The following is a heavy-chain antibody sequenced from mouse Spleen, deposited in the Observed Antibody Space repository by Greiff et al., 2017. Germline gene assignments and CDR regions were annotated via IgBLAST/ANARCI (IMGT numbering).Heavy chain of an antibody. V-gene: IGHV1-4*01. J-gene: IGHJ4*01. Sequence: VKLMESGAELARPGASVKMSCKASDYTFTSYTMHWVKQRPGQGLEWIGFINPSSGYTKYNQKFKDKATLTADKSSSTAYMQLSSLTSEDSAVYYCARGGLDYAMDYWGQGTSVTVSS. CDR2: INPSSGYT. D-gene: IGHD3-3*01. CDR1: DYTFTSYT. CDR3: ARGGLDYAMDY.